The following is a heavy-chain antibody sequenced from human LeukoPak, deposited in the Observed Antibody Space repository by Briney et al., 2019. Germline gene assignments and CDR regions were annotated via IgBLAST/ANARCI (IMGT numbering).Heavy chain of an antibody. J-gene: IGHJ4*02. CDR1: GGSISSSNW. CDR3: ARWGSGFFDF. CDR2: IYHSGGT. D-gene: IGHD3-22*01. Sequence: SETLSLTCAVSGGSISSSNWWSWVRQSPGKGLQWIGEIYHSGGTNYNPSPKSRVTVSVDKSNNQFSLKLSSVTAADTAVYYCARWGSGFFDFWGQGSLVTVSS. V-gene: IGHV4-4*02.